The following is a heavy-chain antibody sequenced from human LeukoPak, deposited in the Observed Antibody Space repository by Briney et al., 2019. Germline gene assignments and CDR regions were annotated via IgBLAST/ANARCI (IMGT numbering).Heavy chain of an antibody. V-gene: IGHV1-2*02. CDR1: GYTFTGYY. CDR3: ARDAITRGIIDY. J-gene: IGHJ4*02. Sequence: ASVKVSCKASGYTFTGYYMHWVRQAPGQGLEWMGWINPNSGGTNYAQKFQGRVTMTGDTSVSTAYMELSRLRSDDTAVYYCARDAITRGIIDYWGQGTLVTVSS. CDR2: INPNSGGT. D-gene: IGHD3-10*01.